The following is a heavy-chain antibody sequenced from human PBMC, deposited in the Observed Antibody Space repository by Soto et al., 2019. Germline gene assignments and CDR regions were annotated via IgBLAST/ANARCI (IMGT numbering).Heavy chain of an antibody. CDR3: AKDHHYYCSSTSCMGRFDY. CDR1: GFTFSSYA. D-gene: IGHD2-2*01. J-gene: IGHJ4*02. Sequence: GGSLRLSCAASGFTFSSYAMSWVRQAPGKGLEWVSAISGSGGSTYYADSVKGRFTISRDNSKNTLYLQMNSLRAEDTAVYYCAKDHHYYCSSTSCMGRFDYWGQGTLVTVSS. CDR2: ISGSGGST. V-gene: IGHV3-23*01.